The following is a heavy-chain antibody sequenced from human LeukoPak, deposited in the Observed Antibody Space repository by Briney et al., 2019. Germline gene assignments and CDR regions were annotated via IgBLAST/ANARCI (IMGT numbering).Heavy chain of an antibody. Sequence: ASETLSLTCTVSGGSISSGNYYWSWIRQPAGKGLEWIGRIYTSGTTNYNPSLKSRVTISVDTSKNQFSLKLSSVTAADTAVYYCARGRGLRYCTNGVCWEDAFDIWGQGTMVTVSS. V-gene: IGHV4-61*02. CDR2: IYTSGTT. J-gene: IGHJ3*02. CDR1: GGSISSGNYY. D-gene: IGHD2-8*01. CDR3: ARGRGLRYCTNGVCWEDAFDI.